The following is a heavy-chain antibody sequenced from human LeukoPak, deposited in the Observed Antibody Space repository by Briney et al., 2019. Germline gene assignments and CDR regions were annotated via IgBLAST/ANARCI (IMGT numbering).Heavy chain of an antibody. J-gene: IGHJ4*02. Sequence: SQTLSLTCAISRDSVSSNGAAWNWIRQSPSRGLEWLGRTYYRSKWYDAYAVSVKSRMTINPDTSKNQFSLQLNSVTPEDTAMYYCARQYGNKLDYWGQGTLVTVSS. CDR3: ARQYGNKLDY. V-gene: IGHV6-1*01. CDR1: RDSVSSNGAA. CDR2: TYYRSKWYD. D-gene: IGHD2/OR15-2a*01.